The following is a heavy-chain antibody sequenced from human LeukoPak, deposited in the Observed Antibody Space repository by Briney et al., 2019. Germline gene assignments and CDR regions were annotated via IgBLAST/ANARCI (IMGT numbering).Heavy chain of an antibody. CDR3: ARDRNIAAAGTRSLDY. Sequence: ASVKVSCKASGYTFTSYGISWVRQAPGQGLEWMGWISAYNGNTSYAQKLQGRVTMTTDTSTSTAYMELRSLRSDDTAVYYCARDRNIAAAGTRSLDYWGQGTLVTVSS. CDR1: GYTFTSYG. V-gene: IGHV1-18*04. CDR2: ISAYNGNT. J-gene: IGHJ4*02. D-gene: IGHD6-13*01.